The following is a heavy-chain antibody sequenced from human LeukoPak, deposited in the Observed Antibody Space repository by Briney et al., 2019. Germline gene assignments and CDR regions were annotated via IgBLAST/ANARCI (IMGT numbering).Heavy chain of an antibody. D-gene: IGHD2-21*02. J-gene: IGHJ5*02. V-gene: IGHV3-21*06. Sequence: GGSLRLSCVASGFTFSFYTMNWVRQAPGQGLEWVSSISSYSHYLYYADSVKGRFTISRDNAENSVYLEMNSLRAEDTAVYFCARDLRPDVPTAPTPDSWGQGTLVTVSS. CDR2: ISSYSHYL. CDR1: GFTFSFYT. CDR3: ARDLRPDVPTAPTPDS.